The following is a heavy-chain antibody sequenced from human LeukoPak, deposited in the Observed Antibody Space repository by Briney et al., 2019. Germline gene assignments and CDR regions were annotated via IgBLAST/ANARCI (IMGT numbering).Heavy chain of an antibody. V-gene: IGHV1-69*06. J-gene: IGHJ6*03. CDR2: IIPIFGTA. CDR3: ARVYSGSYYYYYYMDV. Sequence: GASVKVSCKASGGTFSSYAISWVRQAPGQGLEWMGGIIPIFGTANYAQKFQGRVTITADKSTSTAYMELSSLRSEDTAVYYCARVYSGSYYYYYYMDVWGKGTTVTISS. D-gene: IGHD1-26*01. CDR1: GGTFSSYA.